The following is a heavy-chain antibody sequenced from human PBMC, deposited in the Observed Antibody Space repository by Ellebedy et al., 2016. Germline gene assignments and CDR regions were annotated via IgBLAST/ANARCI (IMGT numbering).Heavy chain of an antibody. D-gene: IGHD2-21*01. CDR1: GFMFRNFF. J-gene: IGHJ4*02. CDR2: ISGAGGNS. CDR3: RQGHYSHY. Sequence: GGSLRLXXAASGFMFRNFFMSWVRQAPGKGPEWVSTISGAGGNSYFADSVRGRFTISRDNSANKLYLQMSDLRPEDTALYYCRQGHYSHYWGQGTLVTVSS. V-gene: IGHV3-23*01.